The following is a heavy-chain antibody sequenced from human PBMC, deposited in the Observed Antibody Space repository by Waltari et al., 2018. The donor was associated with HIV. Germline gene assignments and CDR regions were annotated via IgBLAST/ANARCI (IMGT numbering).Heavy chain of an antibody. Sequence: QVQLVESGGGVVQPGRSLRLSCAASGVTFGSYAMHWVRQAPGKGLEWVAVISYDGSNKYYADSVKGRFTISRDNSKNTLYLQMNSLRAEDTAVYYCAREVGATTFDYWGQGTLVTVSS. J-gene: IGHJ4*02. V-gene: IGHV3-30-3*01. CDR3: AREVGATTFDY. D-gene: IGHD1-26*01. CDR2: ISYDGSNK. CDR1: GVTFGSYA.